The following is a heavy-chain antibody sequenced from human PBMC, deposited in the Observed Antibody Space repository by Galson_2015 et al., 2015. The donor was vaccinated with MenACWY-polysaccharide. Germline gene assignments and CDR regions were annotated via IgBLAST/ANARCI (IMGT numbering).Heavy chain of an antibody. CDR2: IKSDGSST. J-gene: IGHJ4*02. CDR3: ARGYSAYD. D-gene: IGHD5-12*01. Sequence: LRLSCAVSGFTFSTYWMHWVRQAPGKGLVWVSRIKSDGSSTNYADSVKGRFTISRDNAKNTLYLQMNSLRAEDTALYYCARGYSAYDWGQGTLVTVSA. V-gene: IGHV3-74*01. CDR1: GFTFSTYW.